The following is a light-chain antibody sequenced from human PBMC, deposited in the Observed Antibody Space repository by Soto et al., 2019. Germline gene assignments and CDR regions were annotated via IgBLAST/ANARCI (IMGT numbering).Light chain of an antibody. V-gene: IGLV2-14*01. CDR2: EVS. Sequence: QSALTQPASVSGSPGQSITISCTGTSSDVGGYNYVSWYQQHPGKAPKLMIYEVSNRPSGVSNRFSGSKSGNTASLTISGLQDEDEADYYCSSYTTRSTHWVFGGGTKLTVL. J-gene: IGLJ3*02. CDR3: SSYTTRSTHWV. CDR1: SSDVGGYNY.